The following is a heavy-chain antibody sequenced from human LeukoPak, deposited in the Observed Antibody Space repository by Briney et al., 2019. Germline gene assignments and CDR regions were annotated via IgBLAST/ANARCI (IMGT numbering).Heavy chain of an antibody. CDR2: IVPIFGLA. V-gene: IGHV1-69*13. Sequence: ASVKVSCNASGGTFNRYAISWVRQAPGQGLEWMGGIVPIFGLANYAQKFQGRVTITADESTSTAYMELTSLRSEDTAVYYCARDKGPGHRRGRYYYYMDVWGRGTTVTVSS. J-gene: IGHJ6*03. CDR3: ARDKGPGHRRGRYYYYMDV. CDR1: GGTFNRYA.